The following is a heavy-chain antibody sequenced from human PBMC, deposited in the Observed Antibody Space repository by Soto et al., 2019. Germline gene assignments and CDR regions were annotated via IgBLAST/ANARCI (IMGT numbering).Heavy chain of an antibody. CDR3: ARGGGESSSWPDY. V-gene: IGHV4-4*02. CDR2: IYHSGST. D-gene: IGHD6-13*01. Sequence: QVQLQESGPGLVKPSGTLSLTCAVSGGSISSSNWWSWVRQPPGKGLEWIGEIYHSGSTNYNPSLRGRCTISGDKSKNQFPRKLSSGTAADTAVYYCARGGGESSSWPDYWGQGTLVTVSS. J-gene: IGHJ4*02. CDR1: GGSISSSNW.